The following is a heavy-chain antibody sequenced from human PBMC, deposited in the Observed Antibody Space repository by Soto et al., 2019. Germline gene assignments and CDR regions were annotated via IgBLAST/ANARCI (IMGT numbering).Heavy chain of an antibody. D-gene: IGHD3-22*01. V-gene: IGHV3-53*01. CDR1: GFTVSSNY. CDR2: IYSGGST. CDR3: ARDLWNYYDSSGYPGYSYGMDV. Sequence: PGGSLRLSCAASGFTVSSNYMSWVRQAPGKGLEWVSVIYSGGSTYYADSVKGRFTISRDNSKNTLYLQMNSLRAEDTAVYYCARDLWNYYDSSGYPGYSYGMDVWGQGTTVTVSS. J-gene: IGHJ6*02.